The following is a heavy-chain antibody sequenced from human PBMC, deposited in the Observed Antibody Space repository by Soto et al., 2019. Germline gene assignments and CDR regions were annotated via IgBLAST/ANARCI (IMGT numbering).Heavy chain of an antibody. CDR1: GSSISSGGYY. J-gene: IGHJ4*01. CDR3: ARVGRISNGGYLDY. Sequence: SETLSLTCTVSGSSISSGGYYWSWIRQHPGKGLEWIGYIYYSGNTYYNPSGKSRVTISVDTSKNQFSLKLSSVTAADTAVCYCARVGRISNGGYLDYWGQGTLVTVSS. V-gene: IGHV4-31*03. D-gene: IGHD3-22*01. CDR2: IYYSGNT.